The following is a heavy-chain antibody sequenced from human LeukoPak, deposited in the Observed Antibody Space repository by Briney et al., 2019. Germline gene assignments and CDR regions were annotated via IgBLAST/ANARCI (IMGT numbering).Heavy chain of an antibody. CDR1: GYTVTGYY. D-gene: IGHD3-22*01. Sequence: ASVKVSCKASGYTVTGYYMHWVRQAPGQGLEWMGWINPHSGDTIYAQKFQGRVTMTRDTSISTAYMELSRLRSDDTAVFYCARVWLAPYFFDHWGQGTLVTVSS. CDR2: INPHSGDT. CDR3: ARVWLAPYFFDH. J-gene: IGHJ4*02. V-gene: IGHV1-2*02.